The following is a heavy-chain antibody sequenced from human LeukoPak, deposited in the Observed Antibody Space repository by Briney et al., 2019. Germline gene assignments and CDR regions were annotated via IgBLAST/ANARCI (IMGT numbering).Heavy chain of an antibody. Sequence: SETLSLTCTVSGGSISSSSYYWGWIRQPPEKGLEWIGYIYYSGSTNYNPSLKSRVTISVDTSKNQFSLKLSSVTAADTAVYYCARSSGGHLDYWGQGTLVTVSS. V-gene: IGHV4-61*05. CDR2: IYYSGST. D-gene: IGHD6-19*01. J-gene: IGHJ4*02. CDR1: GGSISSSSYY. CDR3: ARSSGGHLDY.